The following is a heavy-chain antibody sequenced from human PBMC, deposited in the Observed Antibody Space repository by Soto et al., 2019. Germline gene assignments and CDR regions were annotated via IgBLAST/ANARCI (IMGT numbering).Heavy chain of an antibody. V-gene: IGHV4-31*03. CDR3: ARDVRSNWHYFDY. Sequence: PSETLSLTCIVSGGSISSGDYYWSWIRQHPGKGLEWIGYIYYSGSAYYNPSLKSRVTMSVDTSKNQFSLKLSSVPAADTAIYFCARDVRSNWHYFDYWGQGTLVTVSS. D-gene: IGHD6-13*01. J-gene: IGHJ4*02. CDR1: GGSISSGDYY. CDR2: IYYSGSA.